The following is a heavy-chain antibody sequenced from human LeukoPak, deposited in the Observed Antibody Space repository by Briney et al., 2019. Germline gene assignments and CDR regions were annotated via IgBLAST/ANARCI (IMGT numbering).Heavy chain of an antibody. V-gene: IGHV3-23*01. Sequence: GGSLRLSCAASGFTFSSYAMSWVRQAPGKGLEWVSAISGSGGSTYYADSVKGRFTISRDDSKNTLYLQMNSLRAEDTAVYYCAKTSRYGDYKFDYWGQGTLVTVSS. CDR2: ISGSGGST. D-gene: IGHD4-17*01. CDR1: GFTFSSYA. CDR3: AKTSRYGDYKFDY. J-gene: IGHJ4*02.